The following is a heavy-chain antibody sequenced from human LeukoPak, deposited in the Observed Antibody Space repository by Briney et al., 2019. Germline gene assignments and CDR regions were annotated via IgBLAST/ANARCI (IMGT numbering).Heavy chain of an antibody. D-gene: IGHD3-22*01. CDR1: GGSFSGYY. CDR3: ARTSGYSHDAFDI. J-gene: IGHJ3*02. CDR2: INHSGST. Sequence: SETLSLTCAVYGGSFSGYYWSWIRQPPGKGLEWIGEINHSGSTNYNPSLKSRVTISVDTSTNQFSRKLSSVTAADTAVYYCARTSGYSHDAFDIWGQGTMVTVSS. V-gene: IGHV4-34*01.